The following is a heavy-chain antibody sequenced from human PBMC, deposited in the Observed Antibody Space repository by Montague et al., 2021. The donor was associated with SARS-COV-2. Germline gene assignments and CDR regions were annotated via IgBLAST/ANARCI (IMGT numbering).Heavy chain of an antibody. Sequence: SETLSLTCTVSGGSISSYYWSWIRQPPGKGLEWIGYMYYSGSTNYNPSLTSRVTLSVDTSKNQFSLKLSSVTAADTAVYYCAGDFDYWGQGTLVTVSS. CDR2: MYYSGST. CDR3: AGDFDY. J-gene: IGHJ4*02. V-gene: IGHV4-59*13. CDR1: GGSISSYY.